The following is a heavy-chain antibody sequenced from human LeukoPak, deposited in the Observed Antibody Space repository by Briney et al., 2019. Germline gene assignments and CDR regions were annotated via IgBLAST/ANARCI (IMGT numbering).Heavy chain of an antibody. Sequence: SETLSLTCTVSGGSISSGGYYWSWIRQHPGKGLEWIGYIYYSGSTYYNPSLKSRVTISVDTSKNQFSLKLSSVTAADTAVYYCARFRSWYNYFDYWGQGTLVTVSS. CDR3: ARFRSWYNYFDY. J-gene: IGHJ4*02. CDR1: GGSISSGGYY. V-gene: IGHV4-31*03. CDR2: IYYSGST. D-gene: IGHD6-13*01.